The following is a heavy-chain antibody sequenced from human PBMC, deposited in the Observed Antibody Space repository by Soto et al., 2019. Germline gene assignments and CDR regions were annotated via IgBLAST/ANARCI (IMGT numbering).Heavy chain of an antibody. CDR2: IYYSGST. V-gene: IGHV4-39*01. CDR1: GDSVSSGGNY. J-gene: IGHJ3*02. D-gene: IGHD3-10*01. CDR3: ARHVAGSYAFDI. Sequence: SETLSLTCTVSGDSVSSGGNYWSWIRQPPGEGLEWIAYIYYSGSTYYNPSLKSRVTISVDTSKNQFSLKLSSVTAADTAVYYCARHVAGSYAFDIWGQGTMVTVSS.